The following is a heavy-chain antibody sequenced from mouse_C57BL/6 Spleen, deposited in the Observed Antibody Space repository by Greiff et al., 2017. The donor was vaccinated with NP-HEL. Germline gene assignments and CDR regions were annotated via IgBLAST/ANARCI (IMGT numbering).Heavy chain of an antibody. CDR3: ARSTGNWFAY. D-gene: IGHD1-1*01. CDR1: GYAFSSYW. V-gene: IGHV1-80*01. Sequence: VQLVESGAELVKPGASVKISCKASGYAFSSYWMNWVKQRPGKGLERIGQIYPGDGDTNYNGKFKGKATLTADKSSSTAYMQLSSLTSEDSAVYFCARSTGNWFAYWGQGTLVTVSA. CDR2: IYPGDGDT. J-gene: IGHJ3*01.